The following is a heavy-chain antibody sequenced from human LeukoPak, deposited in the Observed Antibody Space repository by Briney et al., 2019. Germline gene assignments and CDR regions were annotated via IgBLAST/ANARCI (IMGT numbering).Heavy chain of an antibody. J-gene: IGHJ4*02. D-gene: IGHD1-26*01. V-gene: IGHV3-7*03. CDR1: GFSFSSYW. Sequence: GGSLRLSCAASGFSFSSYWMSRVRQAPGKGLEWVANIKEDGSDKYYVDSMKGRFTISRDNAKNSLYLHVNSLRAEDTAVYYCARWGAAFDYWGQGTLVTVSS. CDR2: IKEDGSDK. CDR3: ARWGAAFDY.